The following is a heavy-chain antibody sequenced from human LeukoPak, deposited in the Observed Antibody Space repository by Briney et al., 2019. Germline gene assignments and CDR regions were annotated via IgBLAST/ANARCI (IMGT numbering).Heavy chain of an antibody. Sequence: GGSLRLSCAASGFTFSTYGMHWVRRTPGKGLEWVTFIGIDENIKYYTDSVKGRFTISRDTSKNTLSLQMNSLRAEDTAVYYCASSRGYQLLYGEDFDYWGQGTLVTVSS. V-gene: IGHV3-30*02. CDR1: GFTFSTYG. CDR2: IGIDENIK. D-gene: IGHD2-2*02. CDR3: ASSRGYQLLYGEDFDY. J-gene: IGHJ4*02.